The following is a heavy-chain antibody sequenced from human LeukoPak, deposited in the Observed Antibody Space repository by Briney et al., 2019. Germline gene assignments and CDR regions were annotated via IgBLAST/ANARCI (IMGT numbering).Heavy chain of an antibody. Sequence: SETLSLTCTVSGVSISSYYWSWVRQPAGKGLEWIGRVYTSGITNYNPSLKSRVTMSVDTSKNQFSLKLSSVSAADTAVYYCAREHSWGDFDYWGQGTLVTVSS. J-gene: IGHJ4*02. V-gene: IGHV4-4*07. CDR2: VYTSGIT. CDR3: AREHSWGDFDY. D-gene: IGHD2-15*01. CDR1: GVSISSYY.